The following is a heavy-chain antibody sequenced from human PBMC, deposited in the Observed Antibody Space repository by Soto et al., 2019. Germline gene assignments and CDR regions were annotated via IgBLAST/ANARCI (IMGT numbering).Heavy chain of an antibody. CDR1: GYTLTNYG. V-gene: IGHV1-18*04. D-gene: IGHD5-12*01. Sequence: QAQLVQSGAEVKKSGASVRVSCKASGYTLTNYGSTWFGRPLEQGLDGRGRVTPYKADTNSAQNLQGRVTMATDTSTNTAYLELRSLRSDDTAVYFCATDGPSNSGNLYAFDIWGQGTMVTVSA. CDR2: VTPYKADT. CDR3: ATDGPSNSGNLYAFDI. J-gene: IGHJ3*02.